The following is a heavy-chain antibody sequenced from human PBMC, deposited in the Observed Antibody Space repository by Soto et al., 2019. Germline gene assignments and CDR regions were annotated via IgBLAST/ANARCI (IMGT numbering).Heavy chain of an antibody. CDR3: AKDFFSSAPAADSWSYYYYGMDV. J-gene: IGHJ6*02. D-gene: IGHD6-13*01. CDR2: ISGSGGST. CDR1: GFTFSSYA. V-gene: IGHV3-23*01. Sequence: EVQLLESGGGLVQPGGSLRLSCAASGFTFSSYAMSWVRQAPGKGLEWVSAISGSGGSTYYADSVKGRFTISRDNSKNPLHLQMNSPRAEDTAVYYCAKDFFSSAPAADSWSYYYYGMDVWGQGTTVTVSS.